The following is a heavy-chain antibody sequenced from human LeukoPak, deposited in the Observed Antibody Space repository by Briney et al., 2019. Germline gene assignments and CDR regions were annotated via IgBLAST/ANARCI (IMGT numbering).Heavy chain of an antibody. J-gene: IGHJ4*02. Sequence: GGSLKLSCAASGFTFSDSAIHWVRQASGKGLEWVGRVRSKPQSYATAYDESLKGRFTISRDDSKNTAYLQMSSLKIEDTAVYYCTRVGPSTVVDYWGQGTQVTVSS. D-gene: IGHD1-26*01. CDR3: TRVGPSTVVDY. CDR2: VRSKPQSYAT. CDR1: GFTFSDSA. V-gene: IGHV3-73*01.